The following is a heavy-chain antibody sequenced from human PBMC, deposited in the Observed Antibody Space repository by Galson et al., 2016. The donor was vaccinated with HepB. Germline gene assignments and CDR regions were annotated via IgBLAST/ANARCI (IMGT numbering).Heavy chain of an antibody. Sequence: SLRLSCAASGFTFSSHWMSWVRQAPGRGLEWVANIKQDGSDKHYVDSVKGRFTVSRDNARKSMFLQMNSLSAEDTAVYYCARDSGYCSNFNCQATIDCWGQGTLVTVSS. V-gene: IGHV3-7*01. CDR1: GFTFSSHW. CDR3: ARDSGYCSNFNCQATIDC. D-gene: IGHD2-2*01. CDR2: IKQDGSDK. J-gene: IGHJ4*02.